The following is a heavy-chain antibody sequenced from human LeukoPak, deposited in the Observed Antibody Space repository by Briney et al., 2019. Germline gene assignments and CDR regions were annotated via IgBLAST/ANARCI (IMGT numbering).Heavy chain of an antibody. Sequence: GGSLRLSCAASGFTFSSSAMSWVRQAPGKGLEWVSSISGSGSGGSTYYADSVKGRFTISRDNSKNTLYLQMNSLRAEDTAVYYCASKTDTAMVGDAFDIWGQGTMVTVSS. D-gene: IGHD5-18*01. CDR2: ISGSGSGGST. CDR3: ASKTDTAMVGDAFDI. J-gene: IGHJ3*02. CDR1: GFTFSSSA. V-gene: IGHV3-23*01.